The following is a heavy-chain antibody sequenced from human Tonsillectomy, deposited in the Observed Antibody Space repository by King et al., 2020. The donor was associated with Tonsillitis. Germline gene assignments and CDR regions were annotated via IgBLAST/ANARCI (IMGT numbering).Heavy chain of an antibody. CDR3: ARGSKIALAGTWFDP. CDR1: GGSFSGYY. J-gene: IGHJ5*02. Sequence: HVQLQQWGAGLLKPSETLSLTCAVYGGSFSGYYWSWIRQPPGKGLEWIGEINHRGSTNYNPSLKSRVTISVDTSKNQFSLKLSSVTAADTAVYYCARGSKIALAGTWFDPWGQGTLVTVSS. D-gene: IGHD6-19*01. V-gene: IGHV4-34*01. CDR2: INHRGST.